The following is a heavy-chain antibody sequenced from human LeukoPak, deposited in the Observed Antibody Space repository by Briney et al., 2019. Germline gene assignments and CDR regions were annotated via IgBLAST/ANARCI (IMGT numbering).Heavy chain of an antibody. D-gene: IGHD6-6*01. J-gene: IGHJ4*02. CDR2: MNPNSGNT. CDR1: GYTFTSYD. CDR3: ARARWPSIAARPPPPHGY. Sequence: ASVKVYCKASGYTFTSYDINWVRQATGQGLEWMGWMNPNSGNTGYAQKFQGRVTMTRNTSISTAYMELSSLRSEDTAVYYCARARWPSIAARPPPPHGYWGQGTLVTVSS. V-gene: IGHV1-8*01.